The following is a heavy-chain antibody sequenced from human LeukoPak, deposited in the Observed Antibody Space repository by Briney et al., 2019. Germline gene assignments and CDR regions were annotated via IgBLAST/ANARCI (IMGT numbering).Heavy chain of an antibody. V-gene: IGHV3-33*06. CDR2: IWYDGSNK. J-gene: IGHJ4*02. CDR3: AKAIIRGYGGYEGAFDY. Sequence: PGGSLRLSCTASGFTFSSYGMHWVRKAPGQGMEWEAVIWYDGSNKYYADSVKGRFTISRDNSKNTLYLQMNSLRAEDTAVYYCAKAIIRGYGGYEGAFDYWGQGTLVTVSS. CDR1: GFTFSSYG. D-gene: IGHD5-12*01.